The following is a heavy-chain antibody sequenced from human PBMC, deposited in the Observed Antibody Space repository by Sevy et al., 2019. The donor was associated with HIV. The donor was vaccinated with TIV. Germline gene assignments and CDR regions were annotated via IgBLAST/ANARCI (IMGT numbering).Heavy chain of an antibody. V-gene: IGHV1-69*13. CDR2: IIPIFGTA. CDR3: ARPSTSGSYYSPFDY. D-gene: IGHD1-26*01. CDR1: GGTFSSYA. J-gene: IGHJ4*02. Sequence: ASVKVSCKASGGTFSSYAISWVRQAPGQGLEWMGGIIPIFGTANYAQKFQGRVTITAVESTSTAYMELSSLRSEDTAVYYCARPSTSGSYYSPFDYWGQGTLVTVSS.